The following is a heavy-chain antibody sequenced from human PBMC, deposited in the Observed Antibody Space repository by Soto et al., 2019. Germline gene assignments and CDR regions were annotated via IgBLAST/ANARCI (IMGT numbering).Heavy chain of an antibody. CDR2: IIPIFGTA. CDR3: ARDRDTAMPIDAFDI. J-gene: IGHJ3*02. CDR1: GGTFSSYA. V-gene: IGHV1-69*13. Sequence: SVKVSCKASGGTFSSYAISWVRQAPGQGLEWMGGIIPIFGTANYAQKFQGRVTITADESTSTAYMELSSLRSEDTAVYYCARDRDTAMPIDAFDIWGQGTMVTVSS. D-gene: IGHD5-18*01.